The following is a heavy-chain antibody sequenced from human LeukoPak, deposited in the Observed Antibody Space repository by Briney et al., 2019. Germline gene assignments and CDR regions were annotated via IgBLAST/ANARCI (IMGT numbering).Heavy chain of an antibody. Sequence: GGSLRLSCAASGFTFSSYDMHWVRQATGKGLEWVSAIGTAGDTYYPGSVKGRFTISRENAKNSLYLQMNSLRAGDTAVYYCARGSTYYYGSSGYSDFDYWGQGTLVTVSS. J-gene: IGHJ4*02. CDR3: ARGSTYYYGSSGYSDFDY. V-gene: IGHV3-13*01. D-gene: IGHD3-22*01. CDR2: IGTAGDT. CDR1: GFTFSSYD.